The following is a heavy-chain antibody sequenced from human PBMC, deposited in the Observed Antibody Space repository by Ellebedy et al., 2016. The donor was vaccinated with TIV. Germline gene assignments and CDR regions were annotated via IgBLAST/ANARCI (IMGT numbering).Heavy chain of an antibody. V-gene: IGHV4-61*02. CDR2: IYTSGST. D-gene: IGHD6-6*01. CDR3: ARVEYSSSMLEYYYYMDV. CDR1: GGSISSGSYY. Sequence: SETLSLXXTVSGGSISSGSYYWSWIRQPAGKGLEWIGRIYTSGSTNYNPSLKSRVTMSVDTSKNQFSLKLSSVTAADTAVYYCARVEYSSSMLEYYYYMDVWGKGTTVTVSS. J-gene: IGHJ6*03.